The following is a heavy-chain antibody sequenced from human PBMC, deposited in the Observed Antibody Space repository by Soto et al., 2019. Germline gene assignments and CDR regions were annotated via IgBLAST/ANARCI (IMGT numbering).Heavy chain of an antibody. V-gene: IGHV5-10-1*01. CDR1: GYNFINYW. CDR3: ARHSSSSLLYYYGMDV. D-gene: IGHD3-22*01. Sequence: GESLKISCEGSGYNFINYWISWVRQMPGKGLEWMGRFDPSDSYSNYSPSFQGHVTISVDKAISTAYLQWSSLKASDTAMYYCARHSSSSLLYYYGMDVWGQGTTVTVSS. CDR2: FDPSDSYS. J-gene: IGHJ6*02.